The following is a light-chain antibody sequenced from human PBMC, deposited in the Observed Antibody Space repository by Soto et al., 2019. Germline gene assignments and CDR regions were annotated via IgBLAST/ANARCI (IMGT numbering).Light chain of an antibody. J-gene: IGKJ1*01. V-gene: IGKV3-15*01. CDR3: QQYNNWWT. CDR2: GAS. Sequence: EIVMTQSPATMSVTPGERATLSCRASQSVSSNLAWYQQKPGQAPRLLIYGASTRATGISARFSGSGSGTEFTLTISSLQSEDFGVYYCQQYNNWWTFGQGTMVDIK. CDR1: QSVSSN.